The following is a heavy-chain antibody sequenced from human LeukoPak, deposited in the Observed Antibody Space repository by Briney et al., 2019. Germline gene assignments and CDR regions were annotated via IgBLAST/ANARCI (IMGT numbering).Heavy chain of an antibody. D-gene: IGHD3-10*01. CDR3: ARVGVLLWFGP. CDR1: GGSISSNNYY. V-gene: IGHV4-39*07. CDR2: INHSGST. J-gene: IGHJ5*02. Sequence: SETLSLTCTVSGGSISSNNYYWGWIRQPPGKGLEWIGEINHSGSTNYNPSLKSRVTISVDTSKNQFSLKLSSVTAADTAVYYCARVGVLLWFGPWGQGTLVTVSS.